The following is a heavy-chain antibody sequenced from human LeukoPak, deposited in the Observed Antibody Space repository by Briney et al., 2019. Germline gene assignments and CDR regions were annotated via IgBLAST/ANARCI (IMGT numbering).Heavy chain of an antibody. Sequence: GGSLRLSCAASGFTITAYAMSWVRQSPGKGLEWISGIGITSEYIHYADSVKGRFTISRDNSKNTVYLEMSSLRAEDAAVYYCAKDPNGDYVGAFDTWGQGTMVIVSS. D-gene: IGHD4-17*01. J-gene: IGHJ3*02. V-gene: IGHV3-23*01. CDR3: AKDPNGDYVGAFDT. CDR2: IGITSEYI. CDR1: GFTITAYA.